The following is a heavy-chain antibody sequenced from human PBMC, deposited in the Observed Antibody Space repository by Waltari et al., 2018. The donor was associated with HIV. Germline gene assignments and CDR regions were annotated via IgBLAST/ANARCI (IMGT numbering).Heavy chain of an antibody. D-gene: IGHD5-12*01. V-gene: IGHV3-21*01. CDR2: ISSGSVYI. CDR3: ARDEAEMATLTAFDI. J-gene: IGHJ3*02. CDR1: RFTFSSYS. Sequence: EVQLVESGGGLVKPGGSLRLSCAASRFTFSSYSMNWVRQAPGKVLEWGSSISSGSVYIYYADSVKGRFTISRDNAKNSLYLQMNSLRAEDTAVYYCARDEAEMATLTAFDIWGQGTMVTVSS.